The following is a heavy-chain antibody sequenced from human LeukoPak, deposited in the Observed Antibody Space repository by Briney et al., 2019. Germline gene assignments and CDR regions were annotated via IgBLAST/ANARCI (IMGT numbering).Heavy chain of an antibody. D-gene: IGHD2-2*01. V-gene: IGHV4-59*01. Sequence: SETLSLTCTVSGGSITNYYWSWTRQPPGKGLEWIGYIHYSGSTNYNPSLKSRVTISVDTSKNQFSLKLNSVTAADTAVYYCARTTEDCSSTSCYQYWFDPWGQGTLVTVSS. CDR3: ARTTEDCSSTSCYQYWFDP. J-gene: IGHJ5*02. CDR1: GGSITNYY. CDR2: IHYSGST.